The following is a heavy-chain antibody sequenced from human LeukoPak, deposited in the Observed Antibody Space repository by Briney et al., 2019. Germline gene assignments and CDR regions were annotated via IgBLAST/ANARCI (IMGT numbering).Heavy chain of an antibody. Sequence: PGGSLRLSCAASGFAFSTYAMNWVRQAPGKGLEWVSALSGSDESTYYADSVKGRFTISRDKTTNTVYLQMNRLRVEDTAVYYCAKERCSTSWYLFDSWGQGTLVSVPS. CDR3: AKERCSTSWYLFDS. J-gene: IGHJ4*02. D-gene: IGHD2-2*01. V-gene: IGHV3-23*01. CDR1: GFAFSTYA. CDR2: LSGSDEST.